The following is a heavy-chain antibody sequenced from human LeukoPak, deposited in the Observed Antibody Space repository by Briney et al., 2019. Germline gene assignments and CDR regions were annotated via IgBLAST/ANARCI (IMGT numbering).Heavy chain of an antibody. D-gene: IGHD6-19*01. Sequence: ASVKVSCEASGYTFTGSYMHWVRQAPGQGLEWMGWINPNSGGTKYAQKFQGRVTLTKDTSINTAYMELSRLTSDDTAVYYCARASGWYSSGYWGQGTLVTVSS. V-gene: IGHV1-2*02. CDR3: ARASGWYSSGY. CDR2: INPNSGGT. CDR1: GYTFTGSY. J-gene: IGHJ4*02.